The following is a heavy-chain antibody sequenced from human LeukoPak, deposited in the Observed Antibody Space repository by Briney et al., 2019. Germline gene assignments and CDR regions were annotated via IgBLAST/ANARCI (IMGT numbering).Heavy chain of an antibody. CDR1: GGTFISYA. J-gene: IGHJ4*02. V-gene: IGHV1-69*13. CDR3: ARARWFGELLSSEFDY. CDR2: IIPIFGTA. Sequence: SSVKVSCKASGGTFISYAISWVRQAPGQGLEWMGGIIPIFGTANYAQKFQGRVTITADESTSTAYMELSSLRSEDTAVYYCARARWFGELLSSEFDYWGQGTLVTVSS. D-gene: IGHD3-10*01.